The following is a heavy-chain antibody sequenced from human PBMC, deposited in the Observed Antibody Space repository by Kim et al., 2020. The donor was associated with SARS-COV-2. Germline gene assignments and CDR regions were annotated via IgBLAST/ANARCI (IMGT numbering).Heavy chain of an antibody. CDR3: ANDSGYSGSGGMDV. D-gene: IGHD3-10*01. V-gene: IGHV3-9*01. Sequence: YAASWKGRFTIYRDNDKNSLYLKMNSLRAEDTALYYCANDSGYSGSGGMDVWGQGTTVTVSS. J-gene: IGHJ6*02.